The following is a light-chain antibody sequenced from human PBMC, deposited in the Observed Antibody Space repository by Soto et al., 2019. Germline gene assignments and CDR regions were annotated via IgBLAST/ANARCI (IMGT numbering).Light chain of an antibody. Sequence: ELVLTHSPGTPCLPPRERGTLSCRGSQSVSNNYLAWYQQKPGQAPRLLIYGASGRAPGTPDRFSGSGSGTDFTLSISRLEPEDFAVYYCQQYGTSPITFGQGTRLE. V-gene: IGKV3-20*01. CDR3: QQYGTSPIT. J-gene: IGKJ5*01. CDR2: GAS. CDR1: QSVSNNY.